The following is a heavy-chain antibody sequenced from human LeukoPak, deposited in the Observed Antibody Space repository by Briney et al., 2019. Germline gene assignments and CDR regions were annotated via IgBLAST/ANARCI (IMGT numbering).Heavy chain of an antibody. CDR1: GFTVSSNY. D-gene: IGHD3-10*01. V-gene: IGHV3-66*02. CDR3: ARVGSMVRGVIGDYNWFDP. Sequence: GGSLRLSCAASGFTVSSNYMSWVRQAPGKGLEWVSVIYSGGSTYYADSVKGRFTISRDNSKNTLYLQMNSLRAEDTAVYYCARVGSMVRGVIGDYNWFDPWGQGTLVTVSS. CDR2: IYSGGST. J-gene: IGHJ5*02.